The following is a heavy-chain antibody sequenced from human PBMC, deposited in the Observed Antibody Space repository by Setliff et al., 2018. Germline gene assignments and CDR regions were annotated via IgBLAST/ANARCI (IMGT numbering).Heavy chain of an antibody. CDR3: ARSTVIQEFDY. CDR2: IYPGDSDT. CDR1: GYNFINYW. Sequence: PGESLTISCRTSGYNFINYWIAWVRHMPGKGLEWMGSIYPGDSDTRYSPSFQGQVTISADKSISTTYLQWSSLKASDTAMYYCARSTVIQEFDYWGQGTLVTVSS. J-gene: IGHJ4*02. V-gene: IGHV5-51*01. D-gene: IGHD4-17*01.